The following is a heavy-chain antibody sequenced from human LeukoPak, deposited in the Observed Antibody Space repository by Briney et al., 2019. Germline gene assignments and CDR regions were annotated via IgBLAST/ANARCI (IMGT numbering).Heavy chain of an antibody. J-gene: IGHJ5*02. CDR2: IYYSGST. D-gene: IGHD5-18*01. CDR1: GGSISSYY. V-gene: IGHV4-59*01. CDR3: ARKIQLWSWFDP. Sequence: SETLSVTCTVSGGSISSYYWSWIRQPPGKGLEWIGYIYYSGSTNYNPSLKSRVTISVDTSKNQFSLKLSSVTAADTAVYYCARKIQLWSWFDPWGQGTLVTVSS.